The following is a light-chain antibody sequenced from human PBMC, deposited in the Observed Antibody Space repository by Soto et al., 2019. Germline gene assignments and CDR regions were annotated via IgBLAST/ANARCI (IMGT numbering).Light chain of an antibody. J-gene: IGLJ1*01. CDR1: SSDIGSYYL. Sequence: QPVLTQPASVSGSPGQSITISCTGTSSDIGSYYLVSWYQHHPGKAPKVMIYEGSKRPSGVSNRFSGLKSGNTASLTISGVQAEDEADYYCCSYAGNRSFVFGTGTKVTVL. V-gene: IGLV2-23*01. CDR2: EGS. CDR3: CSYAGNRSFV.